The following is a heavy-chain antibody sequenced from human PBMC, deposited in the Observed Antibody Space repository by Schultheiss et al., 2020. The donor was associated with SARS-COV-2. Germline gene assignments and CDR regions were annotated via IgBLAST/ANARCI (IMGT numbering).Heavy chain of an antibody. D-gene: IGHD2-15*01. Sequence: GGSLRLSCAASGFTVSSNYMSWVRQAPGKGLEWVSAIGTAGDPYYPGSVKGRFTISRENAKNTLYLQMNSLRAEDTAVYYCAKTRKDIVVVVAAIMGWFDPWGQGTLVTVAS. CDR2: IGTAGDP. CDR3: AKTRKDIVVVVAAIMGWFDP. J-gene: IGHJ5*02. V-gene: IGHV3-53*01. CDR1: GFTVSSNY.